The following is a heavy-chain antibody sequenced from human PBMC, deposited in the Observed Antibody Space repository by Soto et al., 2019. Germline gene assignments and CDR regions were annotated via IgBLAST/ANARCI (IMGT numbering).Heavy chain of an antibody. CDR1: GFSLSNARMG. V-gene: IGHV2-26*01. J-gene: IGHJ5*02. CDR3: ARISINMVRGVIITWGNWFDP. Sequence: QVTLKESGPVLVKPTETLTLTCTVSGFSLSNARMGVSWIRQPPGKALEWLAHIFSNDEKSYSTSLKNRLTISKDTSKSQVDLTMPNMDPVDTATYYCARISINMVRGVIITWGNWFDPWGQGTLVTVSS. D-gene: IGHD3-10*01. CDR2: IFSNDEK.